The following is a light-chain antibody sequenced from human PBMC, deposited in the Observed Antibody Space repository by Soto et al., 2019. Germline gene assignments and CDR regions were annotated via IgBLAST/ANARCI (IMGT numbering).Light chain of an antibody. J-gene: IGKJ4*01. Sequence: EVVMTQSPATLSVSPGDKATLSCRASQSVSSHLAWYQQKPGQAPRLLIYGASTRASGVPARFSGSGSGTEFNLTISSQQSEEFAIYYCQQYDDWRLLTFGGGTKVEI. V-gene: IGKV3-15*01. CDR2: GAS. CDR1: QSVSSH. CDR3: QQYDDWRLLT.